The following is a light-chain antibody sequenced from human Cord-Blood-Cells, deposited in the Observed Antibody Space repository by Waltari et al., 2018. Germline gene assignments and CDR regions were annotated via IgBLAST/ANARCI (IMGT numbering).Light chain of an antibody. J-gene: IGLJ2*01. CDR3: QTWGTGIVV. CDR1: SGHSSYA. Sequence: QLVLPQSPSASASLGASVKLTCTLSSGHSSYAIAWHQQQPEKGPRYLMKLNSDGRHSKGDGIPDRFSGASSGAERYLTISSLQSEDEADYYCQTWGTGIVVFGGGTKLTVL. CDR2: LNSDGRH. V-gene: IGLV4-69*01.